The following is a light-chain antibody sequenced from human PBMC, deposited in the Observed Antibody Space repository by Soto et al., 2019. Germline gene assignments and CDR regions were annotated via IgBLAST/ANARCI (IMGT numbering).Light chain of an antibody. CDR1: QSVSSSY. CDR3: QQYCDSSWT. V-gene: IGKV3-20*01. Sequence: EIVLTQSPGTLSLSPGERATLSCRASQSVSSSYLAWYQQKPGQAPRLLIYGASSRATGIPDRFSGSGSGKDFTLTISKLEPEDFAVYYFQQYCDSSWTVGQGTKVEIK. J-gene: IGKJ1*01. CDR2: GAS.